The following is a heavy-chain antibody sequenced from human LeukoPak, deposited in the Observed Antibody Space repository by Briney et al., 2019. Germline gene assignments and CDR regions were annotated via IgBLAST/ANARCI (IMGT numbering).Heavy chain of an antibody. CDR1: IESFSGHS. Sequence: TSETLSLTCAVYIESFSGHSWTWIRQSPGKGLEWIGEINHSGNTNYNPSLKSRVTISVDTSKDQFSLKMSSVTAADTAMYYCARRPRNSENYDGPSGPDYWGQGTQVTVSS. V-gene: IGHV4-34*01. CDR3: ARRPRNSENYDGPSGPDY. D-gene: IGHD1-26*01. CDR2: INHSGNT. J-gene: IGHJ4*02.